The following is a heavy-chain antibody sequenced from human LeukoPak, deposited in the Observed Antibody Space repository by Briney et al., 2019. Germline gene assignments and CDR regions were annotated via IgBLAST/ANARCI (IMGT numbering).Heavy chain of an antibody. CDR2: INPSGGST. Sequence: GASVKVSCKASGYTFTSYYMHWVRQAPGQGLEWMGIINPSGGSTSYAQKFQGRVTMTRDTSTSTFYMELSSLRSEDAAVYYCARSMGIAAAGTEVYFDDWGQGTLVTVSS. J-gene: IGHJ4*02. V-gene: IGHV1-46*01. CDR1: GYTFTSYY. D-gene: IGHD6-13*01. CDR3: ARSMGIAAAGTEVYFDD.